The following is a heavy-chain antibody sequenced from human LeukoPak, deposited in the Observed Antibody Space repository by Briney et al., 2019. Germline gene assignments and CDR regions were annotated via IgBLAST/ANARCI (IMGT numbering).Heavy chain of an antibody. D-gene: IGHD4-17*01. CDR1: GFTFSSYS. CDR3: ASDHPPFDYGDHDGVLGY. CDR2: ISSSSSTI. Sequence: GGSLRLSCAASGFTFSSYSMNWVRQAPGKGLEWVSYISSSSSTIYYADSVKGRFTISRGNAKNSLYLQMNSLRDEDTAVYYCASDHPPFDYGDHDGVLGYWGQGTLVTVSS. J-gene: IGHJ4*02. V-gene: IGHV3-48*02.